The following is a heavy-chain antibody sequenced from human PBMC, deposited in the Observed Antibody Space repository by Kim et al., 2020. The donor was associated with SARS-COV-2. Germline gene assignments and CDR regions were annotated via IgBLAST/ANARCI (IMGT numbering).Heavy chain of an antibody. CDR2: IHSDGGST. Sequence: GGSLRLSCAASGFNLSSQWMHWVRQAPGKGLVWVSRIHSDGGSTSYADSVKGRFTISRDDAKNTLYLEINSLRVDDTAVYYCARPPPGYCSGGSCYFDLWGQGTLVTVSS. CDR3: ARPPPGYCSGGSCYFDL. J-gene: IGHJ4*01. CDR1: GFNLSSQW. D-gene: IGHD2-15*01. V-gene: IGHV3-74*01.